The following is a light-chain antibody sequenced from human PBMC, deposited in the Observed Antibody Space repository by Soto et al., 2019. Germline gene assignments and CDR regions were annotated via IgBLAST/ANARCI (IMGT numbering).Light chain of an antibody. CDR1: QSVTSSY. J-gene: IGKJ5*01. CDR2: AAS. Sequence: EIVLTQSPATLSVSPGERATLSCRAIQSVTSSYLAWYQQKPGQAPRLLIYAASSRATGIPDRFSGSGSGTDFTLTISRLEPEDFAVYYCQQRSNWPPITFGQGTRLENK. V-gene: IGKV3D-20*02. CDR3: QQRSNWPPIT.